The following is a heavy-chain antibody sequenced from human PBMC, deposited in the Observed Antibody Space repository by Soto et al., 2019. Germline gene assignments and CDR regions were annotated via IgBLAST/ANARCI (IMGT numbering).Heavy chain of an antibody. CDR2: ITGSGSDT. CDR1: GFTFYNYA. Sequence: WGSLRLSCAASGFTFYNYAMGWVRQAPGKGLEWVSAITGSGSDTYYVDSVKGRFTISRDNSENTLYLQMNSLRAEDTAIYYCAKLGSSSWSPHYYFDYWGQGTLVTVSS. J-gene: IGHJ4*02. CDR3: AKLGSSSWSPHYYFDY. V-gene: IGHV3-23*01. D-gene: IGHD2-2*01.